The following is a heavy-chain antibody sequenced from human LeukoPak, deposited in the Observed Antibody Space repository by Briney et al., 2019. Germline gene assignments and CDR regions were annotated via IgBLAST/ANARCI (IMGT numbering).Heavy chain of an antibody. CDR1: GGSISSGGYY. V-gene: IGHV4-39*01. Sequence: SETLSLTCTVSGGSISSGGYYWSWIRQSPGKGLEWIGTIYYSGSTYYNPSLKSRVTMSVDTSKNQFSLELTSVTPADTALYYCARQEGGIQQWSYYFDFWGQGTLVTVSS. CDR2: IYYSGST. CDR3: ARQEGGIQQWSYYFDF. J-gene: IGHJ4*02. D-gene: IGHD5-18*01.